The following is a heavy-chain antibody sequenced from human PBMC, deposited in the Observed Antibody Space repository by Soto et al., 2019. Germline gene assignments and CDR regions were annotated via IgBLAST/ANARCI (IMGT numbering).Heavy chain of an antibody. CDR2: MNPNSGNT. Sequence: QVQLVQSGAEVKKPGASVKVSCKASGYTFTSYDINSVRQATGQGVGWMGWMNPNSGNTGYAQKFQGRVPMTRNTSISTAYMARSSLRSADTAVYYCARTLYGDNVAYWGQGTLVTVSP. J-gene: IGHJ4*02. CDR1: GYTFTSYD. CDR3: ARTLYGDNVAY. D-gene: IGHD4-17*01. V-gene: IGHV1-8*01.